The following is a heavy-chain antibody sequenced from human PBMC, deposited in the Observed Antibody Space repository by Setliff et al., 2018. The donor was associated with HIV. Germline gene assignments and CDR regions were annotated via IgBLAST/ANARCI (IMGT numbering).Heavy chain of an antibody. Sequence: SETLSLTCSVSGDSISSNTYSWVWIRQPPGKGLEWIGYIYYSGSTKHNPSLKSRVTISVDTSKNQFSLKLTSVTAADTAVYYCASAGSGTRAPPRYWGQGTLVTVSS. CDR1: GDSISSNTYS. CDR2: IYYSGST. CDR3: ASAGSGTRAPPRY. V-gene: IGHV4-61*05. D-gene: IGHD1-26*01. J-gene: IGHJ4*02.